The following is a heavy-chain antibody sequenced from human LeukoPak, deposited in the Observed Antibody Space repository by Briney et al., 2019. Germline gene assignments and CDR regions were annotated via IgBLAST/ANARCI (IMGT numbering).Heavy chain of an antibody. D-gene: IGHD3-10*01. CDR1: GFTFSNYW. J-gene: IGHJ5*02. CDR2: IKQDGSEK. CDR3: ARDLPITMVRGVKQGWFDP. V-gene: IGHV3-7*03. Sequence: PGGSLGLSCAASGFTFSNYWMNWVRQAPGKGLEWVANIKQDGSEKYYVDSVKGRFTISRDNAKNSLYLQMNSLRAEDTAVYYCARDLPITMVRGVKQGWFDPWGQGTLVTVSS.